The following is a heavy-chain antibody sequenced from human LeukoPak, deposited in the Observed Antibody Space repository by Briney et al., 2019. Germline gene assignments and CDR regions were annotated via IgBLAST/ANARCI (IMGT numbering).Heavy chain of an antibody. CDR1: GYTFTGYY. V-gene: IGHV1-2*06. D-gene: IGHD3-22*01. CDR3: ARVRSSGLACLDY. CDR2: INPNSGGT. J-gene: IGHJ4*02. Sequence: ASVKVSGKASGYTFTGYYMHWVRQAPGQGLEWMGRINPNSGGTNYAQKFQGRVTMTRDTSISTAYMELSRLRSDDTAVYYCARVRSSGLACLDYWGQGTLVTVSS.